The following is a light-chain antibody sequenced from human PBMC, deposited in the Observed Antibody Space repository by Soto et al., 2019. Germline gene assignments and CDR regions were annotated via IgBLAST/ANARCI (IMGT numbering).Light chain of an antibody. CDR1: SSDVGGYNY. J-gene: IGLJ2*01. CDR3: SSYTSSSTL. V-gene: IGLV2-14*03. Sequence: QSALAQPASVSGSPGQSITLSCTGTSSDVGGYNYVSWYQQHPGKAPKLIIYDASVRPSGVSSRFSGSKSGNTASLTISGLQAEDEADYFCSSYTSSSTLFGGGTKVTVL. CDR2: DAS.